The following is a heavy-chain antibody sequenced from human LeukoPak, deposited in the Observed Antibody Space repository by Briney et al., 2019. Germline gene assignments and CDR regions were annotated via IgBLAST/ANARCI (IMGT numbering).Heavy chain of an antibody. D-gene: IGHD2-21*02. CDR3: AKARLPHCGSDCLEY. CDR1: GFTFSSSA. J-gene: IGHJ4*02. V-gene: IGHV3-23*01. Sequence: GWSLRLSCAASGFTFSSSAMSWVRQAPGKGLEWVSSITGSGGSTYYADSVKGRFTISRDNSKNTLYLQMNGLTAEDTAVYYCAKARLPHCGSDCLEYWGQGNLVTVSS. CDR2: ITGSGGST.